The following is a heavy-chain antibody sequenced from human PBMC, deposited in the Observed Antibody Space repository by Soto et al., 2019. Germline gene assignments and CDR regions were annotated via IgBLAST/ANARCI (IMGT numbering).Heavy chain of an antibody. CDR2: INAGNGNT. CDR3: ARGRKGIAVSGTGVWFDH. J-gene: IGHJ5*02. Sequence: APVKVSCKSSGYTFTSYAMHWVRQAPGQRLEWMGWINAGNGNTKYSQKFQGRVTITRDTSASTAYMELSSLRSEDTAVYYCARGRKGIAVSGTGVWFDHWSQGTLVTV. CDR1: GYTFTSYA. V-gene: IGHV1-3*01. D-gene: IGHD6-19*01.